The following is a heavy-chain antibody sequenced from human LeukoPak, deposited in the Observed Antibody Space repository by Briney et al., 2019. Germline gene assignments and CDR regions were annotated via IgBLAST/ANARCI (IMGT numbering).Heavy chain of an antibody. CDR1: GFTFSSYA. D-gene: IGHD6-13*01. CDR2: ISGSGGST. Sequence: GGSLSLSCAASGFTFSSYAMSWVRKAPGQGLEWVSAISGSGGSTYYADSVKGRFTISRDNSKNTLYLQMNSLRAEDTAVYYCAKGPGSKAACAGGFDYWGQGTLVTVSS. V-gene: IGHV3-23*01. J-gene: IGHJ4*02. CDR3: AKGPGSKAACAGGFDY.